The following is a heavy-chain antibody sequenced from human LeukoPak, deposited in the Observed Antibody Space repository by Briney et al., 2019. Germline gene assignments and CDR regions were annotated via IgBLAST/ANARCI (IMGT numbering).Heavy chain of an antibody. V-gene: IGHV3-64D*09. CDR3: VKGYYDILTGYYNVKAFDI. CDR1: GFTFSSYA. D-gene: IGHD3-9*01. J-gene: IGHJ3*02. CDR2: ISSNGGST. Sequence: GGSLRLSCSASGFTFSSYAMHWVRQAPGKGLEYVSAISSNGGSTYYADSVKRRFSISRDNSKNTLYLQMSSLRAEDTAVYYCVKGYYDILTGYYNVKAFDIWGQGTMVTVSS.